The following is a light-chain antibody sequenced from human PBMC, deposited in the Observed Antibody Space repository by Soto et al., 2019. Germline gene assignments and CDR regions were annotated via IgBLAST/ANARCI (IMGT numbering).Light chain of an antibody. Sequence: GDRVTITCRASQSIKTWLAWYQRKKGRAPNLLIYDASSLQSGVPSRFSGSGYGTEFNLTISSLQTDDSATYYCQQYESYSWTFGQGTKVDIK. V-gene: IGKV1-5*01. CDR3: QQYESYSWT. J-gene: IGKJ1*01. CDR2: DAS. CDR1: QSIKTW.